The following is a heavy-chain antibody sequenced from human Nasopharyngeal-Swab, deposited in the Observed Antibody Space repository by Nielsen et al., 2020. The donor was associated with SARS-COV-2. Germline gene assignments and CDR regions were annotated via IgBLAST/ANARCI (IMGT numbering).Heavy chain of an antibody. J-gene: IGHJ4*02. V-gene: IGHV3-20*04. D-gene: IGHD3-10*01. Sequence: GGSLRLSCAASGFIFDDYGMSWVRQAPGKGLEGVSAIKWNGGSTVYADSVKGRFTISRDNAKNSLFLQMNSLRVEDTAFYYCARDRGVAPSNYVDYWGQGTLVTVSS. CDR2: IKWNGGST. CDR3: ARDRGVAPSNYVDY. CDR1: GFIFDDYG.